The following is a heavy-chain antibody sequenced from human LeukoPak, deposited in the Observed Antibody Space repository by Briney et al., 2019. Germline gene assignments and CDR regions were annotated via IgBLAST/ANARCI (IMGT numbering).Heavy chain of an antibody. J-gene: IGHJ4*02. CDR2: IYYSGST. CDR1: GGSISSGDYY. Sequence: SQTLSLTCTVSGGSISSGDYYWSWIRQPPGKGLEWIGYIYYSGSTNYNPSLKSRVTISVDTSKNQFSLKLSSVTAADTAVYYCARSPRVKLRDGYNVGYFDYWGQGTLVTVSS. D-gene: IGHD5-24*01. V-gene: IGHV4-61*08. CDR3: ARSPRVKLRDGYNVGYFDY.